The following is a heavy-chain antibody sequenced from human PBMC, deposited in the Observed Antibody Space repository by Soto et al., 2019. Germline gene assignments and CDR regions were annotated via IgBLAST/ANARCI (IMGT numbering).Heavy chain of an antibody. V-gene: IGHV3-9*01. Sequence: PGGSLRLSCAASGFTFDDYAMHWVRQAPGKGLEWFSGIIWNSGSDKDYADSVKGRFTISRDNSRNTLFLQMNSLRAEDTAVYYCARDYYKYYDSSGYYRSPAYWGQGTLVTVSS. D-gene: IGHD3-22*01. CDR3: ARDYYKYYDSSGYYRSPAY. CDR2: IIWNSGSDK. J-gene: IGHJ4*02. CDR1: GFTFDDYA.